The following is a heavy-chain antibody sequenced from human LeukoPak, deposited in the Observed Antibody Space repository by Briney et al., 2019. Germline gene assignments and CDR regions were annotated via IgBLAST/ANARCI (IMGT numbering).Heavy chain of an antibody. Sequence: GGSLRLSCAASGFTFSSYEMNWVRQPPGKGLEWVSYISSSGSTIYYADSVKGRFTISRDNAKNSLYLQMNSLRAEDTAVYYCAKSAGRHDSSPIDYWGQGTLVTVSS. D-gene: IGHD3-22*01. CDR1: GFTFSSYE. J-gene: IGHJ4*02. CDR2: ISSSGSTI. V-gene: IGHV3-48*03. CDR3: AKSAGRHDSSPIDY.